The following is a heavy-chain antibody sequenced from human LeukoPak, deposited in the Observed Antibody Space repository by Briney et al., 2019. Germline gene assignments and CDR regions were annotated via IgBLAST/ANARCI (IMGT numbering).Heavy chain of an antibody. D-gene: IGHD4/OR15-4a*01. CDR3: ASGLWGWGSDYLDY. J-gene: IGHJ4*02. Sequence: ASVKVSCNASGYTFTDYYVHWVRLVPGQGLEWMGRSSPNSGATNYAEKFRGRVTMARDTSINTVYMEMSSLRSDDTAVYYCASGLWGWGSDYLDYWGQGTLVTVSS. CDR2: SSPNSGAT. CDR1: GYTFTDYY. V-gene: IGHV1-2*06.